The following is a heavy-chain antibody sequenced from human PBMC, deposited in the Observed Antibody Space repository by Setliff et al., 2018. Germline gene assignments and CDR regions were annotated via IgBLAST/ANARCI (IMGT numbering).Heavy chain of an antibody. V-gene: IGHV7-4-1*02. Sequence: ASVKVSCKASGGTFSSYAISWVRQAPGQGLEWMGRINTNTGNPTYAQGFTGRFVFSLDTSVSTTYLQISSLKAEDTAVYYCARGEYTSLPSGVYYHMDVWGKGTTVTVS. CDR1: GGTFSSYA. D-gene: IGHD6-6*01. CDR2: INTNTGNP. CDR3: ARGEYTSLPSGVYYHMDV. J-gene: IGHJ6*03.